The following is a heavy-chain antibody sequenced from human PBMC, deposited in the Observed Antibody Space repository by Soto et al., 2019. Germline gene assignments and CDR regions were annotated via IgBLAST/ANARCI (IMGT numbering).Heavy chain of an antibody. J-gene: IGHJ4*02. V-gene: IGHV4-34*01. CDR2: INHSGST. Sequence: QVQLQQWGAGLLKPSETLYLTCAVYDGSSTNYYWRWIRQPPGKGLEWIGEINHSGSTNYNASLKRRFPRSEDPSKNQFSLELRFVTAADTAVYYCARGGLIRGVLYYWGQGTLVTVSS. CDR1: DGSSTNYY. D-gene: IGHD3-10*01. CDR3: ARGGLIRGVLYY.